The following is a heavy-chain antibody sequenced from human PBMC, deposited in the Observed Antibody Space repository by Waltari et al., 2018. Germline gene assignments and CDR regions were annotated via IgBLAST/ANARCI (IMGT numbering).Heavy chain of an antibody. J-gene: IGHJ4*02. D-gene: IGHD2-2*01. CDR3: ARHKGVPTWDY. CDR2: IYHSGST. CDR1: GYSISSGYY. V-gene: IGHV4-38-2*02. Sequence: QVQLQESGPGLVKPSETLSLTCTVSGYSISSGYYWGWIRQPPGKGLEWIGSIYHSGSTYYNPSLKSRVTISVDTSKNQFSLKLSCVTAADTAVYYCARHKGVPTWDYWGQGTLVTVSS.